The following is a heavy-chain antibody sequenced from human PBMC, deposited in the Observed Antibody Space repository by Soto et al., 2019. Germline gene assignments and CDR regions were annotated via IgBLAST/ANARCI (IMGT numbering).Heavy chain of an antibody. V-gene: IGHV1-69*13. Sequence: WASVKVSCKASGGTFSSYAISWVRQAPGQGLEWMGGIIPIFGTANYAQKFQGRVTITADESTSTAYMELSSLRSEDTAVYYCASGIAARRGYYYYYGMDVWGQGTTVTVSS. CDR3: ASGIAARRGYYYYYGMDV. CDR2: IIPIFGTA. D-gene: IGHD6-6*01. J-gene: IGHJ6*02. CDR1: GGTFSSYA.